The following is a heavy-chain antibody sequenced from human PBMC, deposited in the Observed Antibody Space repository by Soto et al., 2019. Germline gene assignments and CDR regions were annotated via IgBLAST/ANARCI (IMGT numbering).Heavy chain of an antibody. J-gene: IGHJ4*02. CDR1: GDSISSASYF. CDR2: VYFVGNS. V-gene: IGHV4-39*01. Sequence: SETLSLTCTVSGDSISSASYFWGWIRQPPGKGLEWIGSVYFVGNSYYNPSLKSRVSISVDASKNQFSLRLSSMTAADTGVYYCVRGPSQFYFDYWGQGTLVTVSS. CDR3: VRGPSQFYFDY.